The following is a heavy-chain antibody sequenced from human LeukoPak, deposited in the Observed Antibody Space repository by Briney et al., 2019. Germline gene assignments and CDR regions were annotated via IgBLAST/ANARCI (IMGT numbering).Heavy chain of an antibody. CDR3: AKDANYLRSSGYLIPIDF. CDR2: ISGNGLGT. J-gene: IGHJ4*02. V-gene: IGHV3-23*01. Sequence: QPGGSLRLSCAASGFTFSRNAMNWVRQAPGKGLEWVAAISGNGLGTYYADSVKGRFNISRDNSRNTLYLQMNSLRIEDTAFYYCAKDANYLRSSGYLIPIDFWGQGTLVIVSS. D-gene: IGHD3-22*01. CDR1: GFTFSRNA.